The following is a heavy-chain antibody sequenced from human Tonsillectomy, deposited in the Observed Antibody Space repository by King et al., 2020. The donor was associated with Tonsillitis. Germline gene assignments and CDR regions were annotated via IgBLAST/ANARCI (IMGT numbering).Heavy chain of an antibody. D-gene: IGHD1-14*01. J-gene: IGHJ4*02. V-gene: IGHV1-18*01. Sequence: QLVQSGGEVKKPGASVKVSCKASGYTFTSYGISWVRQAPGQGLEWMGGISGYNGNTKYAQKLQGRVTMTTDKSTSTAYMELRSLSSDDTAVYYCATEETPAAGVDYWGQGTLVTVSS. CDR2: ISGYNGNT. CDR1: GYTFTSYG. CDR3: ATEETPAAGVDY.